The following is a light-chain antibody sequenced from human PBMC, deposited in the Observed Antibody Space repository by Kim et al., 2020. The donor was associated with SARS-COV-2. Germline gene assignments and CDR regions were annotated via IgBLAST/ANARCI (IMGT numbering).Light chain of an antibody. CDR2: DVS. Sequence: QSALTQPASVSGSPGQSITISCTETSSDVGGYNYVSWYQQHPGKAPKLMIYDVSKRPSGVSNRFSGSKSGNTASLTISGLQAEDEADYYCSSYTSSSTLWVFGGGAQLTVL. CDR3: SSYTSSSTLWV. V-gene: IGLV2-14*01. J-gene: IGLJ3*02. CDR1: SSDVGGYNY.